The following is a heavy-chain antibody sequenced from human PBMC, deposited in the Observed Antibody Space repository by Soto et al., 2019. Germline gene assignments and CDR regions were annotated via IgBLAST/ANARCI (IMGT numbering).Heavy chain of an antibody. CDR2: VNYLGNT. V-gene: IGHV4-34*01. D-gene: IGHD1-1*01. CDR3: ARSRNLDF. J-gene: IGHJ6*01. Sequence: SETLSLTCAVYGGSFSDYYWNWIRQPPGKGLEWIGEVNYLGNTNYSPSLLGRVTISIDTSKNQLSLELTSVTAADTAVYYCARSRNLDFWGQGTTVTVSS. CDR1: GGSFSDYY.